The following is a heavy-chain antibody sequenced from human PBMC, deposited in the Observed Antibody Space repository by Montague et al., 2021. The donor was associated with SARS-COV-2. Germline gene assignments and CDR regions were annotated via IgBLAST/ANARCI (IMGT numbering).Heavy chain of an antibody. J-gene: IGHJ4*02. Sequence: SETLSLTCAVSGGSISSGNRWSWVRQLPGKGLEWIGEIYHSGSTNYNPSLKSRVTISLDKSKNQFSLNLSSATAADTAVYYCARFFSSWTDWGQGTLVTVSS. CDR2: IYHSGST. CDR3: ARFFSSWTD. D-gene: IGHD6-13*01. CDR1: GGSISSGNR. V-gene: IGHV4-4*02.